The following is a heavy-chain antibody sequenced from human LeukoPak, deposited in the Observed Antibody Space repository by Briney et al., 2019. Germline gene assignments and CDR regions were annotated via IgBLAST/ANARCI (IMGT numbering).Heavy chain of an antibody. CDR3: ARVGRVSGAFDI. CDR1: GFTFSSYS. J-gene: IGHJ3*02. Sequence: GGSLRLSCAASGFTFSSYSMNWVRQAPGKGLEWVSSISSSSSYIYYADSVKGRFTISRDNAKNSLYLQMNSLRAEDTAVYYCARVGRVSGAFDIWGQGTMVTVSS. CDR2: ISSSSSYI. V-gene: IGHV3-21*01. D-gene: IGHD6-13*01.